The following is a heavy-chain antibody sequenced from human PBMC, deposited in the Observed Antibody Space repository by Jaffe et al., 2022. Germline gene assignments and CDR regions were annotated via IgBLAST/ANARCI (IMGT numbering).Heavy chain of an antibody. CDR3: ARDEYQLLYGGGNDY. CDR2: INPSGGST. Sequence: QVQLVQSGAEVKKPGASVKVSCKASGYTFTSYYMHWVRQAPGQGLEWMGIINPSGGSTSYAQKFQGRVTMTRDTSTSTVYMELSSLRSEDTAVYYCARDEYQLLYGGGNDYWGQGTLVTVSS. V-gene: IGHV1-46*03. D-gene: IGHD2-2*02. J-gene: IGHJ4*02. CDR1: GYTFTSYY.